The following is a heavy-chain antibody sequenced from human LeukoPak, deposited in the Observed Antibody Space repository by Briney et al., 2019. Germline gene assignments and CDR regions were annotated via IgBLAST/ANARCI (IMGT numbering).Heavy chain of an antibody. CDR1: GFTFSSYG. V-gene: IGHV3-30*18. J-gene: IGHJ6*02. D-gene: IGHD3-10*01. Sequence: PGRSLRLSCAASGFTFSSYGMHWVRQAPGKGLEWVAVISYDGSNKYYADSVKGRFTISRDNSKNTLYLQMNSLRAEDTAVYYCAKDPHAPMVRGVYDDYYYYGMDVWGQGTTVTVSS. CDR2: ISYDGSNK. CDR3: AKDPHAPMVRGVYDDYYYYGMDV.